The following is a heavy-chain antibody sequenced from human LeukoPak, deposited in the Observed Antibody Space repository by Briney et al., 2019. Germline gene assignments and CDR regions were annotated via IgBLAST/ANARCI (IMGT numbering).Heavy chain of an antibody. V-gene: IGHV1-8*01. CDR2: VNPNSGNT. Sequence: GASVKVSCKASGYTFTSYDINWVRQATGQGLEWMGWVNPNSGNTGYAQKFQGRVTMTRNTSISTAYMELSSLRSEDTAVYYCARELRYFDWLLYEGYFDYWGQGTLVTVSS. D-gene: IGHD3-9*01. CDR3: ARELRYFDWLLYEGYFDY. J-gene: IGHJ4*02. CDR1: GYTFTSYD.